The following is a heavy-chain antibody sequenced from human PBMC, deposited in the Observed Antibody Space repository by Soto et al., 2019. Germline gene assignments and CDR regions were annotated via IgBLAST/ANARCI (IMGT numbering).Heavy chain of an antibody. V-gene: IGHV4-34*01. Sequence: PSETLSLTCAVYGGSFSGYYWSWIRQPPGKGLEWIGEINHSGSTNYNPSLKSRVTISVDTSKNQFSLKLSSVTAADTAVYYCARGTAHAFFDYWGQRTLVTVSS. CDR1: GGSFSGYY. CDR3: ARGTAHAFFDY. J-gene: IGHJ4*02. CDR2: INHSGST. D-gene: IGHD3-16*01.